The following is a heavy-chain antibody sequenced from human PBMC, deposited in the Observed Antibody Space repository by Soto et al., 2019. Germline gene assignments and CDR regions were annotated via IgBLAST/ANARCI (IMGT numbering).Heavy chain of an antibody. Sequence: QVQLVQSGAEVKKPGSSVKVSCKASGGTFSSYAISWVRQAPGQGLEWMGGIIPIFGSTNYAQKFQGRVTITADEATSAAYMELSSLRSEDTAVYYCARGGLRFLDCAMDVWGQGTTVTVSS. CDR1: GGTFSSYA. CDR2: IIPIFGST. V-gene: IGHV1-69*12. D-gene: IGHD3-3*01. CDR3: ARGGLRFLDCAMDV. J-gene: IGHJ6*02.